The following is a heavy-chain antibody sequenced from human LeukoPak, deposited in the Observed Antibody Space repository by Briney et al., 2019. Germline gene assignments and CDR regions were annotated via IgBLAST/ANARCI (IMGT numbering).Heavy chain of an antibody. CDR2: IYPGDSDT. Sequence: GESLKISCKGSGYSFTSYWIGWVRQMPGKGLEWMGIIYPGDSDTRYSPSFQGQVTISADKSISTADLQWSSLKASDTAMYYCARLGAPDYGGNSLNYWGQGTLVTVSS. J-gene: IGHJ4*02. V-gene: IGHV5-51*01. CDR3: ARLGAPDYGGNSLNY. CDR1: GYSFTSYW. D-gene: IGHD4-23*01.